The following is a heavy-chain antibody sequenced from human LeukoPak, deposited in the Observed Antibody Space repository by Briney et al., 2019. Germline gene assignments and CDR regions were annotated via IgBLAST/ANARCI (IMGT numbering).Heavy chain of an antibody. CDR3: AKGYLRYFDWLLFRVNAFDI. Sequence: PGGSLRLSCAASGFTFSSYGMHWVRQAPGKGLEWVAVISYDGSNKYYADSVKGRFTISRDNSKNTLYLQMNSLRAEDTAVYYCAKGYLRYFDWLLFRVNAFDIWGQGTMVTVSS. J-gene: IGHJ3*02. CDR2: ISYDGSNK. D-gene: IGHD3-9*01. CDR1: GFTFSSYG. V-gene: IGHV3-30*18.